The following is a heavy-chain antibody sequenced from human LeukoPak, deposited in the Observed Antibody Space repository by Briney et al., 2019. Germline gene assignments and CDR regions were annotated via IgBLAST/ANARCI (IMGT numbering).Heavy chain of an antibody. D-gene: IGHD3-22*01. CDR1: GFTFSSYA. CDR2: ISYDGSNK. CDR3: ARGSCGSGYCSMDF. Sequence: GGSLRLFCAASGFTFSSYAMHWVRQAPGKGLEWVAVISYDGSNKYYADSVKGRFTISRDNSKNTLYLQMNSLRAEDTAVYYCARGSCGSGYCSMDFWGQGTMVTVS. J-gene: IGHJ3*01. V-gene: IGHV3-30-3*01.